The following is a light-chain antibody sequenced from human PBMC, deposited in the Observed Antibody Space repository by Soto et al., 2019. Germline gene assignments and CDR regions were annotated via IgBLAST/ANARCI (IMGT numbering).Light chain of an antibody. J-gene: IGLJ3*02. CDR1: TGAVTSGHY. CDR2: DTS. Sequence: QAVVTQEPSLTVSPGGTVTLTCGSSTGAVTSGHYPYWFQQKSGQAPRTPIYDTSNKLSWTPARFSGSLLGGKAALTLSGAQPEDEAEYYCLLSYSGARVFGGGTKLTVL. V-gene: IGLV7-46*01. CDR3: LLSYSGARV.